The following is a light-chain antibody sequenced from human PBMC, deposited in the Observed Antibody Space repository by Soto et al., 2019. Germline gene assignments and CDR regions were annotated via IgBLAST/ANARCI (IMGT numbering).Light chain of an antibody. CDR1: QSVSGK. Sequence: EVVMTQSPGTLSVSPGERAALSCRASQSVSGKLAWYQQKPGQAPRLLIYGASTRATGIPARFSGSGSGTEFTLTISSLQSEDFAVYYCQQYNNWPWTFGQGTKVDI. CDR3: QQYNNWPWT. V-gene: IGKV3-15*01. CDR2: GAS. J-gene: IGKJ1*01.